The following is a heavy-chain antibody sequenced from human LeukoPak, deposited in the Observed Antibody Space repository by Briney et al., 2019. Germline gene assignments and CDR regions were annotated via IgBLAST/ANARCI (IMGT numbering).Heavy chain of an antibody. CDR3: AKDDGGSVAGRNFDY. Sequence: GGSLRLSCAASGFTFDDYAMHWVRQAPGKGLEWVSGISWNSGSIGYADSVKGRFNISRDNAKNSLYLQMNSLRAEDTALYYCAKDDGGSVAGRNFDYWGQGTLVTVSS. D-gene: IGHD6-19*01. CDR1: GFTFDDYA. CDR2: ISWNSGSI. J-gene: IGHJ4*02. V-gene: IGHV3-9*01.